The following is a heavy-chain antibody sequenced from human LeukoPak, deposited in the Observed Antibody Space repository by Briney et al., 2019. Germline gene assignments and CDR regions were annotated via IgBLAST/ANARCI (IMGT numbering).Heavy chain of an antibody. D-gene: IGHD5-24*01. V-gene: IGHV5-51*01. Sequence: GESLKISCKGSGYSFTSYWIGWVRQMPGKGLEWMGIIYPGDSDTRYSPSFQGQVTISADKSISTAYLQWSSLKASDTAMYYCARHSGRDGYSRGKFDYWGQGTLVTVSS. J-gene: IGHJ4*02. CDR2: IYPGDSDT. CDR3: ARHSGRDGYSRGKFDY. CDR1: GYSFTSYW.